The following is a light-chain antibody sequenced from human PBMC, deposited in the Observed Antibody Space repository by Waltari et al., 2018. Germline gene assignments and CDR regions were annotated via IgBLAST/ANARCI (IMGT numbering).Light chain of an antibody. J-gene: IGKJ1*01. V-gene: IGKV2-30*02. CDR1: QSLVHSDGHTY. CDR3: MQGTHWPPWT. CDR2: KIS. Sequence: DVVLTQSPLSLPVNLGQPASISCRSSQSLVHSDGHTYLNWFQQRPGQSPRRLIYKISNRDSGVPDRFSGSGSGTDFTLKISRVEAEDVGIYYCMQGTHWPPWTFGQGTKVEIK.